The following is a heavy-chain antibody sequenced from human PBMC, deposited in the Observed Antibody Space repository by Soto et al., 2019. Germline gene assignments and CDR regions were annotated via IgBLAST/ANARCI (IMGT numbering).Heavy chain of an antibody. Sequence: PSQPLSLTCTVSGDSISNSNYYWGWIRQPPGKGLEWIASIYYSGNTHYNPSLKSRATISVDTSKNQFSLKLSSVTAADTAIYYCARPTSSGYSSNWGLDSWGQGTLVTVSS. CDR3: ARPTSSGYSSNWGLDS. CDR2: IYYSGNT. CDR1: GDSISNSNYY. J-gene: IGHJ4*02. V-gene: IGHV4-39*01. D-gene: IGHD6-13*01.